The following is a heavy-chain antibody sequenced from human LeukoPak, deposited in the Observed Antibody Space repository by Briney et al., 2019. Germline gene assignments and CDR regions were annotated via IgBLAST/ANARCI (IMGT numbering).Heavy chain of an antibody. J-gene: IGHJ6*03. V-gene: IGHV4-39*01. D-gene: IGHD3-3*01. CDR1: CGYISSSYY. Sequence: PSETLSLTCTVSCGYISSSYYWGWIRQPPGKGLEWIGSIYYSGSTYYNPSLKSRVTISVDTSKNQSSLKLSSVTAADTAVYYCARHPSITIFGVVIPNYYYYYMDVWGKGTTVTVSS. CDR3: ARHPSITIFGVVIPNYYYYYMDV. CDR2: IYYSGST.